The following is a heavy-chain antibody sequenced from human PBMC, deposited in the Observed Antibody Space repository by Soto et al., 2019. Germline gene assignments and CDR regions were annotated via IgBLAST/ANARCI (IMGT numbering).Heavy chain of an antibody. J-gene: IGHJ4*02. V-gene: IGHV3-74*01. Sequence: EVQLVESGGGLVQPGGSLRLSCPASGFTLSNSWMHWVRQAPGKGLVWASRINTDGSGTSYADSVKGRFTISRDSAKNTLYLQMNSLRAEDTAVYYCTTAFEYWGRGTLVTVSS. CDR1: GFTLSNSW. CDR3: TTAFEY. CDR2: INTDGSGT.